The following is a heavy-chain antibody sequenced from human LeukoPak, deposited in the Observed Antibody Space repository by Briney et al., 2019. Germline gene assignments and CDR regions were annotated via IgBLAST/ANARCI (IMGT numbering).Heavy chain of an antibody. CDR2: INPNSGGT. V-gene: IGHV1-2*02. CDR1: GYTFTGFY. D-gene: IGHD6-19*01. Sequence: ASVKVSCKASGYTFTGFYMHWVRQAPGQGLEWVGWINPNSGGTNYAQKFQGRVTMTRDTSISTAYMELSRLRSDDTAVYYCARDFGEVGIIAVAGTGYWGQGTLVTVSS. CDR3: ARDFGEVGIIAVAGTGY. J-gene: IGHJ4*02.